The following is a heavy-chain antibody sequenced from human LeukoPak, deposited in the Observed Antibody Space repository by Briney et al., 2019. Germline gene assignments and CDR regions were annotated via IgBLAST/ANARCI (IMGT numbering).Heavy chain of an antibody. CDR2: INAYNGDT. D-gene: IGHD1-26*01. V-gene: IGHV1-18*01. CDR3: ARDFPPVGATTVFTYYYYGMDV. CDR1: GYTFTSSG. Sequence: WASEKVSCKASGYTFTSSGISWVRQAPGQGLEWMGWINAYNGDTNYAQKLQGRVTMTTDTSTSTAYMELRSLRSDDTAVYYCARDFPPVGATTVFTYYYYGMDVWGQGTTVAVSS. J-gene: IGHJ6*02.